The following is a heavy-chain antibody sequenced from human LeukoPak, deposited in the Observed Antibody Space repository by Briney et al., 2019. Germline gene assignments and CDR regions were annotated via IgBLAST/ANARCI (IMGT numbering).Heavy chain of an antibody. Sequence: GGSLRLSCAASGFTFSTYGVNWVRQTPGKGLEWVAFIRYDGSNKYYADSVKGRFTISRDNSKNTLYLQMNSLRAEDTAVYYCAKDRASDWGQGTLVIVSS. D-gene: IGHD3-10*01. J-gene: IGHJ4*02. CDR3: AKDRASD. CDR2: IRYDGSNK. V-gene: IGHV3-30*02. CDR1: GFTFSTYG.